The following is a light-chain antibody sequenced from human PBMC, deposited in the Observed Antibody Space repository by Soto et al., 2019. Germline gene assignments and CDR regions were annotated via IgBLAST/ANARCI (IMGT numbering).Light chain of an antibody. CDR2: DTS. J-gene: IGKJ4*01. CDR3: QRYNNWPLT. V-gene: IGKV3-15*01. Sequence: EIVLTQSPATLSLSPGVGATLSCRASQSVSSYLAWYQHKPGQTPRLLIYDTSTRATGVPARFSGSRSGTEFTLTINSLQSEDFAVYYCQRYNNWPLTFGGGTKVDIK. CDR1: QSVSSY.